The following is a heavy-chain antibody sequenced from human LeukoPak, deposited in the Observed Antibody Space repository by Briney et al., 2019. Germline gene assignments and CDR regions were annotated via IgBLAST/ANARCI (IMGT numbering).Heavy chain of an antibody. CDR3: ASSGSYPLFYMDV. Sequence: SETLSLTCTVSGGSISSSSYYWGWIRQPPGKGLEWIGSIYYSGSTYYNPSLKSRVTISVDTSKNQFSLKLSSVTAADTAVYYCASSGSYPLFYMDVWGKGTTVTVSS. CDR1: GGSISSSSYY. CDR2: IYYSGST. V-gene: IGHV4-39*01. D-gene: IGHD1-26*01. J-gene: IGHJ6*03.